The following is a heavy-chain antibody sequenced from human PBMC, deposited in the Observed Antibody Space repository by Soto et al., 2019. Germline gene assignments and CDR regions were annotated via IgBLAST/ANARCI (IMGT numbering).Heavy chain of an antibody. CDR1: GFTFSSYG. CDR2: ISYDGSNK. Sequence: GGSLRLSCAASGFTFSSYGMHWVRQAPGKGLEWVAVISYDGSNKYYADSVKGRFTISRDNSKNTLYLQMNSLRAEDTAVYYCARPYPNMDWFDPWGQGTLVTVSS. CDR3: ARPYPNMDWFDP. D-gene: IGHD2-21*01. V-gene: IGHV3-30*03. J-gene: IGHJ5*02.